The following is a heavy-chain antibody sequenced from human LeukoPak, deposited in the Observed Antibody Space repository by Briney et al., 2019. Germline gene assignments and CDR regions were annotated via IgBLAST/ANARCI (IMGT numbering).Heavy chain of an antibody. CDR2: ISGRGDST. D-gene: IGHD3-10*01. CDR3: ARGPLFGEFKGFDP. J-gene: IGHJ5*02. Sequence: GGSLRLSCAASAFTFSGYAMSWVRQAPGKGLEWVSAISGRGDSTYYADSVRGRFTISRDNSKNTLYLQMNSLRAEDTALYHCARGPLFGEFKGFDPWGQGTLVTVSS. CDR1: AFTFSGYA. V-gene: IGHV3-23*01.